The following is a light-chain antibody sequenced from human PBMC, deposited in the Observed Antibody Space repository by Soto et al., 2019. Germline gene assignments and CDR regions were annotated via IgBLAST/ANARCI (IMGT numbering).Light chain of an antibody. CDR2: GAS. CDR3: LQYGIPLRT. J-gene: IGKJ1*01. V-gene: IGKV3-20*01. CDR1: QSVTNDY. Sequence: EIALTQSPGTLSLSPGERATLSCGASQSVTNDYLAWYQQKPGQAPRLLMYGASIGATGIPDRFSGSVSGTDFTLTISRLEPEDFAVYSCLQYGIPLRTFGQGTKVDIK.